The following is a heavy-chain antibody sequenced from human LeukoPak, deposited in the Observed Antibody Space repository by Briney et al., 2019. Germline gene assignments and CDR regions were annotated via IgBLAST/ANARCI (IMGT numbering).Heavy chain of an antibody. CDR3: ARNDSGGDLDY. D-gene: IGHD2-21*02. V-gene: IGHV1-18*01. CDR1: GYTFTNYG. CDR2: INAYNGNT. J-gene: IGHJ4*02. Sequence: ASVKVSCKASGYTFTNYGINWVRQAPGQGLEWMGWINAYNGNTNYAQKLQGRVTMTTDTSTSTAYMELRSLRSDDTAVYYCARNDSGGDLDYWGQGTLVTVSS.